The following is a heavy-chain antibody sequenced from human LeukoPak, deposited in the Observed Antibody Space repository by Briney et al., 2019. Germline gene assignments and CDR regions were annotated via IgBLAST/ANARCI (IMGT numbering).Heavy chain of an antibody. CDR3: AKDMRVYDSSGYYEPYFDY. V-gene: IGHV3-43*02. J-gene: IGHJ4*02. Sequence: GGSLRLSCAASGFTFDDYAMHWVRQAPGKGLEWVSLISGDGGSTYYADSVKGRFTISRDNSKNSLYLQMNSLRTEDTALYYCAKDMRVYDSSGYYEPYFDYWGQGTLVTVPS. CDR2: ISGDGGST. CDR1: GFTFDDYA. D-gene: IGHD3-22*01.